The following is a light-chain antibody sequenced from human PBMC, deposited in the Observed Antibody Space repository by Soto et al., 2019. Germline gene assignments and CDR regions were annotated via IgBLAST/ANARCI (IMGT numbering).Light chain of an antibody. CDR3: SSYTSTNTQV. CDR2: DVS. Sequence: QSALPQPASVSGSPGQSITISCTGTSSDVGSYNYVSWYQQNPGKAPKLIIHDVSNRPSGVSNRFSGSKSGNTASLTISGLQAEDEANYYCSSYTSTNTQVFGGGTKLTVL. CDR1: SSDVGSYNY. V-gene: IGLV2-14*01. J-gene: IGLJ2*01.